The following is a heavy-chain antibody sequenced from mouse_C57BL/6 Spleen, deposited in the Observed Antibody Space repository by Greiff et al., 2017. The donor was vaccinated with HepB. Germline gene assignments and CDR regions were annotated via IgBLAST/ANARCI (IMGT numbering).Heavy chain of an antibody. V-gene: IGHV5-4*03. J-gene: IGHJ1*03. CDR3: ARGEVRYFDV. CDR1: GFTFSSYA. Sequence: EVKLMESGGGLVKPGGSLKLSCAASGFTFSSYAMSWVRQTPEKRLEWVATISDGGSYTYYPDNVKGRFTISRDNAKNNLYLQMSLLKSEDTAMYYCARGEVRYFDVWGTGTTVTVSS. CDR2: ISDGGSYT.